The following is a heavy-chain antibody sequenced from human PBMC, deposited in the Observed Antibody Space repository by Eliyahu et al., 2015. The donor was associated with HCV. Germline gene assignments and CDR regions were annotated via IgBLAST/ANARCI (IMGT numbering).Heavy chain of an antibody. V-gene: IGHV4-4*07. CDR2: IYSSGTT. CDR1: GGSISNFY. Sequence: QVQLQESGPRLVKPSETLSLTCTXSGGSISNFYWGWVRXTAGGGLEWIGRIYSSGTTNYNPSFKSRISXSVDTSNNQFSLKLNSVTAADTAVYYCARVSAQDYFFYWGQGVLVTVSS. J-gene: IGHJ4*02. CDR3: ARVSAQDYFFY.